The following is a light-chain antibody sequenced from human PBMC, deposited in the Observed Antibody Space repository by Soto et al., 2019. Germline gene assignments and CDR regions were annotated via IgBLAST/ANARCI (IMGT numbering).Light chain of an antibody. CDR2: KAS. Sequence: IQMTQSPSTLSASVGDRVTITCRASQSISSWLAWYQQKPGKAPKLLIYKASSLESGVPSRFSGSGSGTHFILTISNLQPEDFATYYCQQFNSLFGQGTRLEIK. J-gene: IGKJ5*01. CDR1: QSISSW. CDR3: QQFNSL. V-gene: IGKV1-5*03.